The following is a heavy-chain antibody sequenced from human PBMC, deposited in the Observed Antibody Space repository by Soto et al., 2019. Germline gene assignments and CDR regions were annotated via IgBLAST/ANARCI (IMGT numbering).Heavy chain of an antibody. Sequence: QVQLVQSGAEVKKPGSSVKVSCKASGGTFSSYAISWVRQAPGQGLEWMGGIIPIFGTANYAQKFQGRVTITADESTSTAYMELSSLRSEDTAVYYCARAPIYESSGYYPLDGMDVWGQGTTVTVSS. D-gene: IGHD3-22*01. V-gene: IGHV1-69*01. CDR2: IIPIFGTA. CDR1: GGTFSSYA. J-gene: IGHJ6*02. CDR3: ARAPIYESSGYYPLDGMDV.